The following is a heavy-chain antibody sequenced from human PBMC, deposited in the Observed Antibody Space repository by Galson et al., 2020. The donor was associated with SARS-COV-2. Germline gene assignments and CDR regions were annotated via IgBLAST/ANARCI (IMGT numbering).Heavy chain of an antibody. CDR3: AKGNYYDSSGYFQH. D-gene: IGHD3-22*01. CDR1: GFAFSRYG. V-gene: IGHV3-30*18. CDR2: VSSGGSDA. J-gene: IGHJ1*01. Sequence: TGGSLRLSCAASGFAFSRYGMNWVRQAPGKGLEWVAFVSSGGSDAYYGDSVKGRFTISRDNSMNTLYLQMNSLRAEDTAVYYCAKGNYYDSSGYFQHWGQGTLVTVSS.